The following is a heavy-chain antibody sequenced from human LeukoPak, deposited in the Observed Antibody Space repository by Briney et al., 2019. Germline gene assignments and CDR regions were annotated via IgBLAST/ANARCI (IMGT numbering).Heavy chain of an antibody. J-gene: IGHJ4*02. V-gene: IGHV3-21*01. CDR2: IDSSSSYI. Sequence: GGSLRLSCAASGFTFNSYSMNWVRQAPGKGLEWVSSIDSSSSYIYYADSVKGRFTISRDNAKNSLYLQMNSLRAEDTAVYYCARRYCSSTNCYAFDSWGQGTLVTVSS. D-gene: IGHD2-2*01. CDR1: GFTFNSYS. CDR3: ARRYCSSTNCYAFDS.